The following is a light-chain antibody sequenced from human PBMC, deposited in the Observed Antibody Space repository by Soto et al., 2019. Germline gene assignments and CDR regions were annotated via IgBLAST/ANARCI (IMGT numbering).Light chain of an antibody. J-gene: IGKJ5*01. Sequence: EIGLPQSPATLSCPPGERATLSSRASQSVSTYLAWYQQKPGQAPRLLIYDASNRATGIPARFSGSGSGTDFTLTISSLEPEDFAVYYCQQRSNWPPITFGQGTRLEIK. CDR1: QSVSTY. CDR3: QQRSNWPPIT. CDR2: DAS. V-gene: IGKV3-11*01.